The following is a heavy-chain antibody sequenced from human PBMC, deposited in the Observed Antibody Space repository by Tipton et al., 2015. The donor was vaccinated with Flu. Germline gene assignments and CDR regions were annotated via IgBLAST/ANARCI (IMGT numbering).Heavy chain of an antibody. CDR3: AKDRNGEGYFDY. V-gene: IGHV3-33*06. D-gene: IGHD4-17*01. CDR2: IWYDGSNA. Sequence: SLRLSCEASGFSFGSYAMSWVRQAPGKGLEWVALIWYDGSNAYYADSVKGRFTISRDNSESTLYLQMNNLRAEDTAMYYCAKDRNGEGYFDYWGQGALVSVSS. CDR1: GFSFGSYA. J-gene: IGHJ4*02.